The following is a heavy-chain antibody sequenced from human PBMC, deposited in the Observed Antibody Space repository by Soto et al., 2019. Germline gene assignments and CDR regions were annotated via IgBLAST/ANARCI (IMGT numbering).Heavy chain of an antibody. V-gene: IGHV5-51*01. CDR1: GDSLTSYW. CDR2: IYPGDSDT. J-gene: IGHJ4*02. Sequence: GESQKISWKGSGDSLTSYWIGGVRPMPGKGLEWMGIIYPGDSDTRYSPSFPGPVTISADKSISTAYLQWSSLKASDTAMYYCARHVSGSRPEHFDYWGQGTLVTVSS. D-gene: IGHD6-13*01. CDR3: ARHVSGSRPEHFDY.